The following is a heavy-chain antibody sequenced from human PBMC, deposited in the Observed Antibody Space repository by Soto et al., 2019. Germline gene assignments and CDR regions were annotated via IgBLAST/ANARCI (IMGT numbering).Heavy chain of an antibody. CDR3: ARSVTP. D-gene: IGHD3-10*01. CDR1: GGSISRYY. CDR2: IYYSGST. V-gene: IGHV4-59*01. Sequence: SETLSLTCTVSGGSISRYYWNWIGQPPGKGLEWIGYIYYSGSTNYNPSLKSRVTISVDTSKNQFSLKLSSVTAADTAVYYCARSVTPWGQGTLVTVSS. J-gene: IGHJ5*02.